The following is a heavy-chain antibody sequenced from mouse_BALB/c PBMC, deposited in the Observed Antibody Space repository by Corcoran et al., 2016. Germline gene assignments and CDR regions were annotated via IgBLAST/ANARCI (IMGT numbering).Heavy chain of an antibody. Sequence: QVTLKESGPGIFKTSQTLSLTCSFSGCSLSPSGMGVGWIRQPSGKGLEWLAHIWWDDEKHYNPSLKSQLTISKDISRNQVFLKITSVDTADSATYYCARRNGKYDYAMDYWGQGTSVTVSS. D-gene: IGHD2-1*01. CDR1: GCSLSPSGMG. CDR3: ARRNGKYDYAMDY. J-gene: IGHJ4*01. V-gene: IGHV8-12*01. CDR2: IWWDDEK.